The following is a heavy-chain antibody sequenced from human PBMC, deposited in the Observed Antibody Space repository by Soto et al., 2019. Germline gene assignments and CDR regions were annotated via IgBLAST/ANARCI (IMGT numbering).Heavy chain of an antibody. D-gene: IGHD3-3*02. Sequence: EIMSLTCTVSGGSISSSSYHRGWNRQTPGKGLEWIGSIYYSGSTYYNPSLKSRVTISVDTSKNQFSLKLSSVTAADTAVYYCASPKIAFYNWFDPLGQGTLVTVSS. CDR3: ASPKIAFYNWFDP. CDR2: IYYSGST. V-gene: IGHV4-39*01. CDR1: GGSISSSSYH. J-gene: IGHJ5*02.